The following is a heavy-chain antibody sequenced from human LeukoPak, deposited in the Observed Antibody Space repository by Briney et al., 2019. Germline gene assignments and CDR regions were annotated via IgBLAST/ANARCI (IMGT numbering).Heavy chain of an antibody. CDR3: VRGLPNYYGMDV. CDR2: IKSDGSTT. V-gene: IGHV3-74*01. CDR1: GFTFSSYW. J-gene: IGHJ6*02. Sequence: GGSLRLSCVASGFTFSSYWMHWVRQAPGKGLVWVSRIKSDGSTTNYADSVKGRFTISRDNAKNTLYLQMNSLRTEDTAVYYCVRGLPNYYGMDVWGQGTTVTVSS.